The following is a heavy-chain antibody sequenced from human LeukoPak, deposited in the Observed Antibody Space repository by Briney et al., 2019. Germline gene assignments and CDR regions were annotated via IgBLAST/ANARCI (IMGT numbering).Heavy chain of an antibody. CDR3: AKDPNAPYFDY. J-gene: IGHJ4*02. Sequence: GGSLRLSCAASGFTFSSYGMHWVRQAPGKGLEWVAVISYDGSNKYYADSVKGRFTISRDNSKNTLYLQMNSLRAEDTAVYYCAKDPNAPYFDYWGQGTLVTVSS. D-gene: IGHD2-8*01. V-gene: IGHV3-30*18. CDR2: ISYDGSNK. CDR1: GFTFSSYG.